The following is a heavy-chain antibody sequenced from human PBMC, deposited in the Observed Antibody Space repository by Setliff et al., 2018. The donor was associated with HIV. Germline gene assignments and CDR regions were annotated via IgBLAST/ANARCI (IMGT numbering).Heavy chain of an antibody. V-gene: IGHV7-4-1*02. CDR2: IHTNTGDP. CDR3: ASFSGYIDWSTHNWFDP. CDR1: GYTFTSYA. J-gene: IGHJ5*02. D-gene: IGHD3-9*01. Sequence: ASVKVSCKASGYTFTSYAVNWVRQAPGQGLEWVGWIHTNTGDPTYAQGFTGRYVFSLDTSVSAAYLQINSLKAEDSAVYYCASFSGYIDWSTHNWFDPWGPGTLVTVSS.